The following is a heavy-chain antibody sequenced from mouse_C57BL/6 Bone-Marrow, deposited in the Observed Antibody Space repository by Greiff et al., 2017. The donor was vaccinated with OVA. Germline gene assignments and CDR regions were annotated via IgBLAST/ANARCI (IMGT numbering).Heavy chain of an antibody. D-gene: IGHD1-1*02. J-gene: IGHJ2*01. V-gene: IGHV3-6*01. Sequence: VQPQQSGPGLVKPSQSLSLTCSVTGYSITSGYYWNWIRQFPGNKLEWMGYISYDGSNNYNPSLKNRISITRDTSKNQFFLKLNSVTTEDTATYYCAGGSVDYWGQGTTLTVSS. CDR3: AGGSVDY. CDR2: ISYDGSN. CDR1: GYSITSGYY.